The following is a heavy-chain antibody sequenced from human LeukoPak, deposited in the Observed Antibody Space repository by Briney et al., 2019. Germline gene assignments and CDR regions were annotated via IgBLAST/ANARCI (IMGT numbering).Heavy chain of an antibody. V-gene: IGHV3-33*01. CDR2: IWYDGSNK. J-gene: IGHJ4*02. CDR3: ARETTPTYYDSSGYYYGY. CDR1: GFTFSSYG. Sequence: GGSLRLSCAASGFTFSSYGMHGVRQARGKGREGVAVIWYDGSNKYYADSVKGRFTISRDNSKNTLYLQMNSLRAEDTAVYYCARETTPTYYDSSGYYYGYWGQGTLVTVSS. D-gene: IGHD3-22*01.